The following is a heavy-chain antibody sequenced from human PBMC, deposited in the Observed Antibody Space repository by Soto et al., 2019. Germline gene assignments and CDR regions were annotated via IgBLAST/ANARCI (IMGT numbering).Heavy chain of an antibody. J-gene: IGHJ4*02. CDR1: GGSISSGGYY. CDR2: IYYSGST. V-gene: IGHV4-31*03. D-gene: IGHD3-22*01. CDR3: ATGADYDSSGFDY. Sequence: QVQLQESGPGLVKPSQTLSLTCTVSGGSISSGGYYWSWIRQHPGKGLEWIGYIYYSGSTYYNPSIKSRVTIAVDTSKNQSSLKLSSVTAADTAVYYCATGADYDSSGFDYWGQGTLVTVSS.